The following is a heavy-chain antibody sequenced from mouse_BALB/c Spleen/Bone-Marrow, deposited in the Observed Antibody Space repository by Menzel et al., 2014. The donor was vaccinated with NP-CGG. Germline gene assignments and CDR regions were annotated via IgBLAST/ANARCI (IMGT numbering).Heavy chain of an antibody. CDR2: ISYSGSF. J-gene: IGHJ1*01. D-gene: IGHD1-1*02. Sequence: EVQLQQSGPGLVKPFQSLSLTCTVTGYSITSDYAWNWIRQSPGNKLEWMGYISYSGSFSYNPSLKSRISVTRDTSKNQFFLQLNSVTAEDTATYYCARSGGKRYFAVWGAGTSVTVSS. CDR3: ARSGGKRYFAV. CDR1: GYSITSDYA. V-gene: IGHV3-2*02.